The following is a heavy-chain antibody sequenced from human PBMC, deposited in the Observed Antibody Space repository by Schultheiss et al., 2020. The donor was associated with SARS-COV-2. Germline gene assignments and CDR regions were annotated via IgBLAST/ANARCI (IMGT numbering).Heavy chain of an antibody. CDR3: ASAYCGGDCLNWFDP. D-gene: IGHD2-21*02. V-gene: IGHV3-13*01. J-gene: IGHJ5*02. CDR1: GFTFSSYD. CDR2: IGTAGDT. Sequence: GGSLRLSCAASGFTFSSYDMHWVRQATGKGLEWVSAIGTAGDTYYPGSVKGRFTISRENAKNSLYLQMNSLRAEDTAVYYCASAYCGGDCLNWFDPWGQGTLVTVSS.